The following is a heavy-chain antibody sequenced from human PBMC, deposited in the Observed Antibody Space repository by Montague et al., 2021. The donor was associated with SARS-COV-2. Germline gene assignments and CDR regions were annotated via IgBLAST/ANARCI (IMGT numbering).Heavy chain of an antibody. J-gene: IGHJ5*02. D-gene: IGHD4-23*01. CDR1: GFTFSRNA. Sequence: SLRLSCAVSGFTFSRNAMSWVRQAPGKGLDWVSSISESGDETHYADSVKGRFTISRDNSRSTVYMQMNSLRVEDTAVYYCARDPSGGISNWFDPWGQGTPVTVSS. CDR3: ARDPSGGISNWFDP. V-gene: IGHV3-23*01. CDR2: ISESGDET.